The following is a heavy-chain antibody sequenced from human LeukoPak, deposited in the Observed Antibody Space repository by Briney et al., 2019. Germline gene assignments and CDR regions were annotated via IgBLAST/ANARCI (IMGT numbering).Heavy chain of an antibody. CDR3: TTDMGQYSSSSDYFDY. J-gene: IGHJ4*02. CDR1: GFTFSNAW. V-gene: IGHV3-15*01. Sequence: PGGSLRLSCAASGFTFSNAWMSWVRQAPGKGLEWVGRIKSKGDGGTTDYAAPVKGRFTISRDDSKNTLYLQMNSLKTEDTAVYYCTTDMGQYSSSSDYFDYWGQGTLVTVSS. CDR2: IKSKGDGGTT. D-gene: IGHD6-6*01.